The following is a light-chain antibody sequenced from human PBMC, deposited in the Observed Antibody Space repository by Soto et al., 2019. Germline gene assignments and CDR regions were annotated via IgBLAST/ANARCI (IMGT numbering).Light chain of an antibody. CDR2: RNN. V-gene: IGLV1-47*01. CDR3: AAWDDSLRGVV. CDR1: LSNIGSNF. J-gene: IGLJ2*01. Sequence: QSVLTQPPSASGTPGQRVTISCSGSLSNIGSNFIYWYQQLPGSAPKLLINRNNERPSGVPDRLSGSKCGTSASLAISGLRSEDEADYHCAAWDDSLRGVVFGGGTKVTVL.